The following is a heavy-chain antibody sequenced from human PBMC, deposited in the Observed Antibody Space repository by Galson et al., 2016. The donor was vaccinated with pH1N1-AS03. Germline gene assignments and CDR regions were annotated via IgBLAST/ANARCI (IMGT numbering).Heavy chain of an antibody. Sequence: SLRLSCAASGFTFNTYAMNWVRQAPGKGLEWVSSISADGINTYYADSLKGRVTISRDNSRNTVSLQMNSLRVGDTAVYYCAKTTGGVSKSGAFDIWGQGTFVTVSS. V-gene: IGHV3-23*01. J-gene: IGHJ3*02. CDR1: GFTFNTYA. D-gene: IGHD1-1*01. CDR3: AKTTGGVSKSGAFDI. CDR2: ISADGINT.